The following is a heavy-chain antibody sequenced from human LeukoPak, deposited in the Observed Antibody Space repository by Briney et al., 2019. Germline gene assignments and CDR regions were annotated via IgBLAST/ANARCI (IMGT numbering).Heavy chain of an antibody. CDR1: GYTFTIYY. V-gene: IGHV1-46*01. CDR2: SNPTGDST. D-gene: IGHD2-15*01. CDR3: TVNYCSGATCYMY. J-gene: IGHJ4*02. Sequence: ASVKVSCKASGYTFTIYYMHWVRQAPGQGLEWMGMSNPTGDSTIYAQNFQGRVTMTRDMSTSTVYMELSSLRSEDTAVYYCTVNYCSGATCYMYWGQGTLVTVSS.